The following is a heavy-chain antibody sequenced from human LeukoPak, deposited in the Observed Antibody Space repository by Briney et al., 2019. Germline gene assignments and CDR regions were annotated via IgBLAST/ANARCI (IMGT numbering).Heavy chain of an antibody. J-gene: IGHJ3*02. CDR1: GGSISSYY. Sequence: PSETLSLTCTVSGGSISSYYWSWIRQPPGKGLEWIGYIYHSGSTYYNPSLKSRVTISVDRSKNQFSLKLSSVTAADTAVYYCARGGWAYYYDSSGFHDAFDIWGQGTMVTVSS. V-gene: IGHV4-59*12. D-gene: IGHD3-22*01. CDR3: ARGGWAYYYDSSGFHDAFDI. CDR2: IYHSGST.